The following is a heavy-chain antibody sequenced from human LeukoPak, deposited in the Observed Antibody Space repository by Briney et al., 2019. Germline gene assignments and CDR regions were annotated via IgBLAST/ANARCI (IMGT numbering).Heavy chain of an antibody. D-gene: IGHD2-15*01. V-gene: IGHV3-23*01. J-gene: IGHJ6*03. Sequence: GGSLRLSCAASGFTFSSYAMSWVRQAPGKGLEWVSAISGSGGSTYYADSVKGRFTISRDNSKNTLYLQMNSLRAEDTAVYYCAKSHRHCSGGSCYKIPLLAYYYMDVWGKGTTVTVSS. CDR3: AKSHRHCSGGSCYKIPLLAYYYMDV. CDR1: GFTFSSYA. CDR2: ISGSGGST.